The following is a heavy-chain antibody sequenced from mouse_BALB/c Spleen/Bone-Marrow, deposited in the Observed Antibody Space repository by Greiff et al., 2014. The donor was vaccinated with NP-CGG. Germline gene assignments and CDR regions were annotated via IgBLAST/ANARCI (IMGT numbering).Heavy chain of an antibody. CDR2: IWAGGST. CDR3: ARDRGFGYDRTMDS. D-gene: IGHD2-2*01. V-gene: IGHV2-9*02. CDR1: GFSLTSYG. J-gene: IGHJ4*01. Sequence: VQLQQSGPGLVAPSQSLSIACTVSGFSLTSYGVHWVRQPPGKGLEWLGVIWAGGSTNYNSALMSRLSISKDNSKSQVFLKMNSLQTDDTAMYYCARDRGFGYDRTMDSWGQGTSVTVSS.